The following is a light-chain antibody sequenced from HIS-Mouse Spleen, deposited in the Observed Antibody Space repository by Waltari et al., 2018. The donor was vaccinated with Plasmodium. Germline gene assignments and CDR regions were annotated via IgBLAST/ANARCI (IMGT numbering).Light chain of an antibody. CDR3: QQYDNLPT. V-gene: IGKV1-33*01. CDR1: QALSNY. Sequence: DIQMTQSPSSLSASVGDRVTITCQASQALSNYLNWYQQTPGKAPKLLIYDASNLETGVPSRFSGSGSGTDFTFTISSLQPEDIATYYCQQYDNLPTFGQGTRLEIK. J-gene: IGKJ5*01. CDR2: DAS.